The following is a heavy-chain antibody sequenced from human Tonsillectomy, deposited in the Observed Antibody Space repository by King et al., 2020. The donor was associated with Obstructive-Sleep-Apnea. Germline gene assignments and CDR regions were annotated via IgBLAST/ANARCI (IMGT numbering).Heavy chain of an antibody. Sequence: QLVQSGAEVKKPGESLRISCKGSGYSFTSYWISWVRQMPGKGLEWMGRIDPSDSYTNYSPSFQGHVTISADKSISTAYLQWSSLKASDTAMYYCARGDNYYDSSGYYYSAFDIWGRGTMVTVSS. CDR1: GYSFTSYW. D-gene: IGHD3-22*01. CDR2: IDPSDSYT. V-gene: IGHV5-10-1*01. CDR3: ARGDNYYDSSGYYYSAFDI. J-gene: IGHJ3*02.